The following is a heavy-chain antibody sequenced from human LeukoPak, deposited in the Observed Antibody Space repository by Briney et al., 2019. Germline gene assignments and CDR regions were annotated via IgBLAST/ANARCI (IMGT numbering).Heavy chain of an antibody. Sequence: SETLSLTCTVSGGSISSYYWSWIRQPPGKGLEWIGYIYYSGSTNYNPSLKSRVTISVDTSKNQFSPKLSSVTAADTAVYYCARDVGIATVKVPSAFDIWGQGTMVTVSS. V-gene: IGHV4-59*01. CDR2: IYYSGST. CDR3: ARDVGIATVKVPSAFDI. J-gene: IGHJ3*02. D-gene: IGHD2-21*01. CDR1: GGSISSYY.